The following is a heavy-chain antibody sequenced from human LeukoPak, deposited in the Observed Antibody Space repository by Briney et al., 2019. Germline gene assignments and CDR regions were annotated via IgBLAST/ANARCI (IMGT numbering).Heavy chain of an antibody. Sequence: PGGSLRLSCAASGFTFSSYSMNWVRQAPGKGLEWVSYISSSSSTIDYADSVKGRFFISRDNAKNSLYLQMNSLRAEDTAVYYCARDTRLGWGGTYPIDYWGQGTLVTVSS. CDR3: ARDTRLGWGGTYPIDY. J-gene: IGHJ4*02. CDR2: ISSSSSTI. V-gene: IGHV3-48*01. D-gene: IGHD1-26*01. CDR1: GFTFSSYS.